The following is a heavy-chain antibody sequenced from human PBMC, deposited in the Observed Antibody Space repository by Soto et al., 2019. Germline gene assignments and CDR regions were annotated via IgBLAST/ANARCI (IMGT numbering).Heavy chain of an antibody. D-gene: IGHD3-16*01. CDR2: ISAYNGNT. CDR3: ARGGTPIDY. V-gene: IGHV1-18*01. J-gene: IGHJ4*02. CDR1: GYTFTNFG. Sequence: QVQLVQSGAEVKKPGASVKVSCKTSGYTFTNFGLSWVRQAPGQGLEWMGWISAYNGNTNYAQNFQDRVTLTTDPSTSTASMELRSLRSDAPAVYYCARGGTPIDYRGQGTLVTVSS.